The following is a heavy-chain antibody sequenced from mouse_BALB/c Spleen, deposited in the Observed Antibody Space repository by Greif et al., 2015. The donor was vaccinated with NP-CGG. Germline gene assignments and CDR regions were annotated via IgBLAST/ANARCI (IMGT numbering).Heavy chain of an antibody. J-gene: IGHJ1*01. CDR1: GFSLTSYG. CDR2: IWSGGST. Sequence: QVQLQQSGPGLVQPSQSLSITCTVSGFSLTSYGVHWVRQSPGKGLEWLGVIWSGGSTDYNAAFISRLGISKDNSKGQVFFKMNSLQANDTAIYYCARNPGITTEYFDVWGAGTTVTVSS. D-gene: IGHD1-1*01. V-gene: IGHV2-2*02. CDR3: ARNPGITTEYFDV.